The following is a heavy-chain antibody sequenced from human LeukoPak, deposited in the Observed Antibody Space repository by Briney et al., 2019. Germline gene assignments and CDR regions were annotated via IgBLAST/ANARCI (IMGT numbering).Heavy chain of an antibody. CDR2: MNPNSGNT. CDR1: GYTFTSYD. V-gene: IGHV1-8*01. CDR3: ARVVRRRDYRNAFDI. Sequence: GASVKVSXKASGYTFTSYDINWVRQATGQGLERMGWMNPNSGNTGYAQKFQGRVTMTRNTSISTAYMELSSLRSEDTAVYYCARVVRRRDYRNAFDIWGQGTMVTVSS. J-gene: IGHJ3*02. D-gene: IGHD4-11*01.